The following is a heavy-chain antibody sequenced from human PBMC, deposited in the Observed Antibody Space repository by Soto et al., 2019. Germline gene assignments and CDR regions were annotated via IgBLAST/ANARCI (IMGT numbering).Heavy chain of an antibody. CDR2: ISSSGSTI. Sequence: GSLRLSCAASGFTFSSYEMNGVRQAPGKGLEWVSYISSSGSTIYYADSVKGRFTISRDNAKNSLYLQMNSLRAEDAAVYYCAREDTAMANDYWGQGTLVTVSS. V-gene: IGHV3-48*03. D-gene: IGHD5-18*01. CDR3: AREDTAMANDY. CDR1: GFTFSSYE. J-gene: IGHJ4*02.